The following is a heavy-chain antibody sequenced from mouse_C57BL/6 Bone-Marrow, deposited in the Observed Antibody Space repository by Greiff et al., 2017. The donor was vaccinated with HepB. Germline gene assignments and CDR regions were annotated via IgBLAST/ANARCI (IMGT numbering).Heavy chain of an antibody. CDR2: INPSNGGT. V-gene: IGHV1-53*01. CDR3: ARPAYYSNYGFAY. D-gene: IGHD2-5*01. Sequence: QVQLKESGTELVKPGASVKLSCKASGYTFTSYWMHWVKQRPGQGLEWIGNINPSNGGTNYNEKFKSKATLTVDKSSSTAYMQLSSLTSEDSAVYYCARPAYYSNYGFAYWGQGTLVTVSA. J-gene: IGHJ3*01. CDR1: GYTFTSYW.